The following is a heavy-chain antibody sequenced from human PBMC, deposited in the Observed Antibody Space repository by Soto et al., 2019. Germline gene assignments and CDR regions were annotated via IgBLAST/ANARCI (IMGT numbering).Heavy chain of an antibody. CDR2: ISGSGGST. CDR3: AKDTKRLRFLEWLLSVSDAFDI. J-gene: IGHJ3*02. D-gene: IGHD3-3*01. Sequence: LRLSCAASGFTFSSYAMSWVRQAPGKGLEWVSAISGSGGSTYYADSVKGRFTISRDNSKNTLYLQMNSLRAEDTAVYYCAKDTKRLRFLEWLLSVSDAFDIWGQGTMVTVSS. V-gene: IGHV3-23*01. CDR1: GFTFSSYA.